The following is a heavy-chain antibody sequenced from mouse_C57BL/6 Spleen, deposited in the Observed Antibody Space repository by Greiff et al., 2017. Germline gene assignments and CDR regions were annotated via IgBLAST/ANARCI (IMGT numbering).Heavy chain of an antibody. CDR2: ISYDGSN. D-gene: IGHD2-1*01. J-gene: IGHJ2*01. V-gene: IGHV3-6*01. CDR1: GYSITSGYY. CDR3: ARDYYGYYFDY. Sequence: EVKLLESGPGLVKPSQSLSLTCSVTGYSITSGYYWNWIRQFPGNKLEWMGYISYDGSNNYNPSLKNRISITRDTSKNQFFLKLNSVTTEDTATYYCARDYYGYYFDYWGQGTTLTVSS.